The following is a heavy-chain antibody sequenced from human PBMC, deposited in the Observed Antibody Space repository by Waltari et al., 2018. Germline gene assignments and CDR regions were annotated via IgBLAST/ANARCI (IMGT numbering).Heavy chain of an antibody. CDR2: IYHSGAT. CDR3: AREGIAARTKVFDY. D-gene: IGHD6-6*01. J-gene: IGHJ4*02. CDR1: GGSIRSSHW. V-gene: IGHV4-4*02. Sequence: QVQLQESGPGLVKPSGTLSLTCTVSGGSIRSSHWCSWVRQPPGKGLEWIGEIYHSGATHYNPSLMSRVTISLDKSKNQFSLNFRSVTAADTAVYYCAREGIAARTKVFDYWGQGTLVTVSS.